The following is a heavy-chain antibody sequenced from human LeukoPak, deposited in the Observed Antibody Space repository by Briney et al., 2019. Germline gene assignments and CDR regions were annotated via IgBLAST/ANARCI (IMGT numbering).Heavy chain of an antibody. J-gene: IGHJ4*02. V-gene: IGHV3-21*01. CDR2: ISSSSSYI. D-gene: IGHD3-10*01. Sequence: GGSLRLSCAASGFTFSSYSMNWVRQAPGKGLEWVSSISSSSSYIYYADSVKGRFTISRDNAKNSLYLQMNSLRAEDTAVYYCAKSIPYYYGSGSYEAPDYWGQGTLVTVSS. CDR3: AKSIPYYYGSGSYEAPDY. CDR1: GFTFSSYS.